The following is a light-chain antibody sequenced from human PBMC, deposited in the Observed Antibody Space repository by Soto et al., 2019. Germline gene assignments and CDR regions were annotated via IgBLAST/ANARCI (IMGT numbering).Light chain of an antibody. J-gene: IGKJ4*01. CDR1: QSIRNY. CDR3: QQRNDWVN. V-gene: IGKV3-11*01. CDR2: DAS. Sequence: EVVLTQSPATLSLSPGERATLSCRASQSIRNYLAWYQQKPGQAPRLLIYDASNRATGIPARFSGSGSGTDFILTISSLEPEDSGVYYCQQRNDWVNFGGGTRWIP.